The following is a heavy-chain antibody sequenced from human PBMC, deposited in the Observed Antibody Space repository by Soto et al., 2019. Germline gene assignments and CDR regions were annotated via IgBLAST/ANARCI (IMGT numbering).Heavy chain of an antibody. CDR2: IYHSGST. Sequence: SETLSLTCAVSSGSISSSNWWSWVRQPPGKGLEWIGEIYHSGSTNYNPSLKSRVTISVDKSKNQFSLKLSSVTAADTAVYYCARVVVVAATGGWFDPWGQGTLVTVSS. D-gene: IGHD2-15*01. CDR1: SGSISSSNW. V-gene: IGHV4-4*02. J-gene: IGHJ5*02. CDR3: ARVVVVAATGGWFDP.